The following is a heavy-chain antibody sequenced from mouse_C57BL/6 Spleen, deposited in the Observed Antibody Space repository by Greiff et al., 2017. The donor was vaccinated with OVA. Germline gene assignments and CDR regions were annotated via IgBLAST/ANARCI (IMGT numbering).Heavy chain of an antibody. CDR3: ARQGYDGPYYAMDY. CDR2: ISSGGSYT. CDR1: GFTFSSYG. D-gene: IGHD2-3*01. Sequence: EVQLVESGGDLVKPGGSLKLSCAASGFTFSSYGMSWVRQTPDKRLEWVATISSGGSYTYYPNSVKGRFTISRDNAKNTLYLQMSSLKSEDTAMYDCARQGYDGPYYAMDYWGQGTSVTVSS. J-gene: IGHJ4*01. V-gene: IGHV5-6*01.